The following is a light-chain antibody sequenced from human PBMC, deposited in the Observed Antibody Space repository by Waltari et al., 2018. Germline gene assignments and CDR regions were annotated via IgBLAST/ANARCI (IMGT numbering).Light chain of an antibody. V-gene: IGLV2-8*01. J-gene: IGLJ2*01. Sequence: QSALAQPPSASGSPGQSVTIPCTGTSSDVGGYNSVSWYQQHPGKAPKLMIYEVSKRPSGVPDRFSGSKSGNTASLTVSGLQAEDEAAYYCSSYAGSNFVVFGGGTKVTVL. CDR3: SSYAGSNFVV. CDR2: EVS. CDR1: SSDVGGYNS.